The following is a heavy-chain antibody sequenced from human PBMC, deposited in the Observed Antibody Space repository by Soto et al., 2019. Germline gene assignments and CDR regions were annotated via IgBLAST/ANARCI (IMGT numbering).Heavy chain of an antibody. CDR3: AKDHSSSSLSYYYYGMDV. V-gene: IGHV3-48*04. D-gene: IGHD6-6*01. CDR1: GCTFSGYS. CDR2: ISASSSTI. J-gene: IGHJ6*02. Sequence: GGSLRVSWAAAGCTFSGYSMNWVRQAQGKGLEWVSYISASSSTIYYADSVKGRFTISRDNAKNSLYLQMNSLRAEDTALYYCAKDHSSSSLSYYYYGMDVWGQGTTVTVSS.